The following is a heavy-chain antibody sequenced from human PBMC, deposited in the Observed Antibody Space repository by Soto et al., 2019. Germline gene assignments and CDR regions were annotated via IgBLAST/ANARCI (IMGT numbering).Heavy chain of an antibody. Sequence: ASVKVSCKASGYTFTGYYMHWVRQAPGQGLEWMGWINPNSGGTKYAQKFQGRVTMTRDTSISTAYMELSRLRSDDTAVYYCARDETNSSVYYCDYWGQGTLVTVSS. D-gene: IGHD3-22*01. V-gene: IGHV1-2*02. CDR3: ARDETNSSVYYCDY. J-gene: IGHJ4*02. CDR1: GYTFTGYY. CDR2: INPNSGGT.